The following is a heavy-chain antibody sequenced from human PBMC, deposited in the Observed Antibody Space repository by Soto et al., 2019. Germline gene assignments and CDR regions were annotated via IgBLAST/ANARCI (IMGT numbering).Heavy chain of an antibody. J-gene: IGHJ4*02. V-gene: IGHV1-69*13. CDR1: GGTFSSYA. CDR3: AIWSYGSGSYGY. Sequence: SVEVSLKASGGTFSSYAISWVRQAPGQGLEWMGGIIPIFGTANYAQKFQGRVTITADESTSTAYMELSSLRSEDTAVYYCAIWSYGSGSYGYWGQGTLVTVSS. CDR2: IIPIFGTA. D-gene: IGHD3-10*01.